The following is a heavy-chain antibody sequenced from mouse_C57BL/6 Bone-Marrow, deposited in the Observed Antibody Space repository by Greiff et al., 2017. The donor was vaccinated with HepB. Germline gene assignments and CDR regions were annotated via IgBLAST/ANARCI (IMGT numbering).Heavy chain of an antibody. CDR3: ARKSIYYYGSSPFAY. CDR2: IHPNSGST. CDR1: GYTFTSYW. J-gene: IGHJ3*01. V-gene: IGHV1-64*01. D-gene: IGHD1-1*01. Sequence: QVQLQQPGAELVKPGASVKLSCKASGYTFTSYWMHWVKQRPGQGLEWIGMIHPNSGSTNYNEKFKSKATLTVDKSSSTAYMQLSSLTSEDSAVYYCARKSIYYYGSSPFAYWGQGTLVTVSA.